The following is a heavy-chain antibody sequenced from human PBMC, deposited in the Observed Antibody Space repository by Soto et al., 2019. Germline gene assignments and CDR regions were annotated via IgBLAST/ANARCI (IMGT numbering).Heavy chain of an antibody. CDR2: IYPTFHSP. CDR3: ARAQVSGTIEIGFSV. Sequence: SVKVSCTASRDSFSHYYMHSVRQPPGQGLEWMSIIYPTFHSPTYSENFQDRLTVTSDASTLTVYMELSSLKSEDTAVYYCARAQVSGTIEIGFSVWGQGTLVTVSS. J-gene: IGHJ3*01. V-gene: IGHV1-46*01. CDR1: RDSFSHYY. D-gene: IGHD1-26*01.